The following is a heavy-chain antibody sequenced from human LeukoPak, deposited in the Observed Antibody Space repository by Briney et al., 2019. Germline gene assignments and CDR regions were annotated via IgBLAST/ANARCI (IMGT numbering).Heavy chain of an antibody. CDR2: GAT. CDR1: GGSISSDSYY. J-gene: IGHJ5*02. V-gene: IGHV4-39*01. D-gene: IGHD3-10*01. CDR3: ARTGGYMVWGVQNWFDP. Sequence: PSETLSLTCTVSGGSISSDSYYWGWVRQPPGKGLEWIGSGATYYNPSLKSRVTISVATSKNQFSLKLTSMTAADTAVYYCARTGGYMVWGVQNWFDPWGQGTLVTVSS.